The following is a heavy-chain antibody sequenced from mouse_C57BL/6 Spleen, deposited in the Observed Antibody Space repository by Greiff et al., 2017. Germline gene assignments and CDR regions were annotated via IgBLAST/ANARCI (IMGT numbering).Heavy chain of an antibody. CDR1: GFTFSSYA. CDR3: TREGSTVSSYRDAMDY. J-gene: IGHJ4*01. CDR2: ISSGGDYI. Sequence: EVKVVESGEGLVKPGGSLKLSCAASGFTFSSYAMSWVRQTPEKRLEWVAYISSGGDYIYYADTVKGRFTISRDNARNTLYLQMSSLKSEDTAMYYCTREGSTVSSYRDAMDYWGQGTSVTVSS. V-gene: IGHV5-9-1*02. D-gene: IGHD1-1*01.